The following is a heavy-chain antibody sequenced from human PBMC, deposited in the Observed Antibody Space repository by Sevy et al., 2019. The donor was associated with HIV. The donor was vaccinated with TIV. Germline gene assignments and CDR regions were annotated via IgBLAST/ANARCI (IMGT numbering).Heavy chain of an antibody. Sequence: GESLKISCQGSGYSFTSHWIAWVRQMPGKGLEWMGIIFPDDSDTRYSPSFQGQVTLSADKSIFTAYLQWSSLRASDTAIYYCATSRSGYFDGSGYYIYWGQGTQVTVSS. CDR2: IFPDDSDT. V-gene: IGHV5-51*01. CDR1: GYSFTSHW. CDR3: ATSRSGYFDGSGYYIY. D-gene: IGHD3-22*01. J-gene: IGHJ4*01.